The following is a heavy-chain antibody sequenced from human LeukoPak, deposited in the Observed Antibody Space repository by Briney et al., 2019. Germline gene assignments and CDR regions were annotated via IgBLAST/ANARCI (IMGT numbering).Heavy chain of an antibody. J-gene: IGHJ4*02. Sequence: GGSLRLSCAASGFTFSSYSMNWVRQAPGKGLEWVSYISSSGSTIYYADSVKGRFTISRDNAKNSLYLQMNSLRAEDTAVYYCARGGFLTTLDYWGQGTLVTVSS. CDR1: GFTFSSYS. CDR3: ARGGFLTTLDY. D-gene: IGHD1-1*01. CDR2: ISSSGSTI. V-gene: IGHV3-48*04.